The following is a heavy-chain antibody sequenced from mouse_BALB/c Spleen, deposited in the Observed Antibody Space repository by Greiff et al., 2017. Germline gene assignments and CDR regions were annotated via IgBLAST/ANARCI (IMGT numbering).Heavy chain of an antibody. CDR3: ARHWDAWFAY. CDR2: ISSGGSYT. Sequence: EVKLVESGGDLVKPGGSLKPSCAASGFTFSSYGMSWVRQTPDKRLEWVATISSGGSYTYYPDSVKGRFTISRDNAKNTLYLQMSSLKSEDTAMYYCARHWDAWFAYWGQGTLVTVSA. CDR1: GFTFSSYG. J-gene: IGHJ3*01. D-gene: IGHD4-1*01. V-gene: IGHV5-6*01.